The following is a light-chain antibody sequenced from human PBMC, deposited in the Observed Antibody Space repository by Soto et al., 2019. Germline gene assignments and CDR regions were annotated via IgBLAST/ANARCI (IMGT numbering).Light chain of an antibody. V-gene: IGKV1-5*01. J-gene: IGKJ1*01. Sequence: DIQMTQSPSTLSASVGDRVTITCRASQSISSWLAWYQQKPGRAPKLLIFDASSLESGAPSRFSGSGSGTELTLTISSLQPDDFATYYCLQYNTYSQTFGQGTKVDIK. CDR3: LQYNTYSQT. CDR1: QSISSW. CDR2: DAS.